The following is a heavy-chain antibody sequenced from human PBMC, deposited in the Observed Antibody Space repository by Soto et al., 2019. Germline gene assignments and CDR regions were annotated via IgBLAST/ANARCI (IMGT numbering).Heavy chain of an antibody. D-gene: IGHD3-16*01. CDR2: INPADSDI. CDR1: GYSFTSNW. V-gene: IGHV5-51*01. CDR3: ARHQRDDASRKIDC. Sequence: GESLKISCQGSGYSFTSNWIGWVRQLLGKGLEWVGIINPADSDIKYSPSFQGQVTISADKSIGTAYLQWSSLKASDTAMYYCARHQRDDASRKIDCWGQGTLVTVAS. J-gene: IGHJ4*02.